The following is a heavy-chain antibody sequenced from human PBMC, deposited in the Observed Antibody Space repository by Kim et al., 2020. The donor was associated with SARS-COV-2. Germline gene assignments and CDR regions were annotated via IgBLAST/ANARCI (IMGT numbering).Heavy chain of an antibody. J-gene: IGHJ6*02. V-gene: IGHV4-61*01. CDR3: ARDKRDCSSTSCYEGYYYYGMDV. D-gene: IGHD2-2*01. Sequence: SETLSLTCTVSGGSVSSGSYYWSWIRQPPGKGLEWIGYIYYSGSTNYNPSLKSRVTISVDTSKNPFSLKLSSVTAADTAVYYCARDKRDCSSTSCYEGYYYYGMDVWGQGTTVTVSS. CDR1: GGSVSSGSYY. CDR2: IYYSGST.